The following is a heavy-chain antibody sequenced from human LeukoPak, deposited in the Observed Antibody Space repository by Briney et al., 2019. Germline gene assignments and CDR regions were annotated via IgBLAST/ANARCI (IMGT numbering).Heavy chain of an antibody. V-gene: IGHV1-69*06. Sequence: SVKVSCKASGGTFSSYAISWVRQAPGQGLEWMGGIIPIFGTANYAQKFQGRVTITADKSTSAAYMELSSLRSEDTAVYYCARDGSWYQTPITHFDYWGQGTLVTVSS. D-gene: IGHD6-13*01. CDR3: ARDGSWYQTPITHFDY. CDR2: IIPIFGTA. CDR1: GGTFSSYA. J-gene: IGHJ4*02.